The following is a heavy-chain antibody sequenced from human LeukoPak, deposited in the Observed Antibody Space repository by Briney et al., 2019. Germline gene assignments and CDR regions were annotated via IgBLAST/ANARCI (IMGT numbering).Heavy chain of an antibody. CDR1: GYTFTSYD. Sequence: ASVKVSCKASGYTFTSYDINWVRQATGQGLEWMGWISAYNGNTNYAQKLQGRVTMTTDTSTSTAYMELRSLRSDDTAVYYCARAPYSSGWSPYYYYGMDVWGQGTTVTVSS. CDR3: ARAPYSSGWSPYYYYGMDV. J-gene: IGHJ6*02. V-gene: IGHV1-18*01. D-gene: IGHD6-19*01. CDR2: ISAYNGNT.